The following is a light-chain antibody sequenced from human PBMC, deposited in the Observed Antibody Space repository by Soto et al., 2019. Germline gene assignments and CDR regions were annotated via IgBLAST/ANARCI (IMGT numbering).Light chain of an antibody. V-gene: IGKV3-20*01. CDR3: QQYDSGWT. CDR1: QSISGTF. Sequence: EIVLTQSPGTLSLSPGERATLSCRASQSISGTFLAWYQHKPGQVPRVLIYAASRRATGIPDRFSGSGSGTDFTLTISRLEPEDFALYYCQQYDSGWTFGQGTKVEMK. CDR2: AAS. J-gene: IGKJ1*01.